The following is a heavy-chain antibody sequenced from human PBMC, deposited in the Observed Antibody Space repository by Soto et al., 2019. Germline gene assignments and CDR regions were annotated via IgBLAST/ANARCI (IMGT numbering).Heavy chain of an antibody. CDR3: ARDIVVVPAAMHAFDI. D-gene: IGHD2-2*01. J-gene: IGHJ3*02. V-gene: IGHV1-18*01. CDR2: ISAYNGNT. Sequence: ASVKVSCKGSGYTFTGDGIGWVRQAPGQGLEWMGWISAYNGNTNYAQKLQGRVTMTTDTSTSTAYMELRSLRSDDTAVYYCARDIVVVPAAMHAFDIWGQGTMVTVSS. CDR1: GYTFTGDG.